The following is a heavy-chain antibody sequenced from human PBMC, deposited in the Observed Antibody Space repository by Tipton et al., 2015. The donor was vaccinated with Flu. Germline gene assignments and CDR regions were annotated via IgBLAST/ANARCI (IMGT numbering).Heavy chain of an antibody. CDR1: GGSISGEY. CDR2: IYYSGST. J-gene: IGHJ4*02. Sequence: TLSLTCTVSGGSISGEYWSWIRQPPGKGLEWIGYIYYSGSTNYNPSLKSRVTVSVDTSKNQFSLKLSSVTAADTAVYYCARDDFWSAYYYWGQGTLVTVSS. D-gene: IGHD3-3*01. V-gene: IGHV4-59*01. CDR3: ARDDFWSAYYY.